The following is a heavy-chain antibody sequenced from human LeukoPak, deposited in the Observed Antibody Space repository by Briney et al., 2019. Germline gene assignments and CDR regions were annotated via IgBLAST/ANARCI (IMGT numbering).Heavy chain of an antibody. V-gene: IGHV1-46*01. CDR3: ARVEFVPSPILYYGMDV. D-gene: IGHD2/OR15-2a*01. CDR2: INPSGGST. CDR1: GYTFTSYY. Sequence: ASVKVSCKASGYTFTSYYMHWVRQAPGQGLEWMGIINPSGGSTSYAQKFQGRVTMTRDTSMSTVYMELSSLRSEDTAVYYCARVEFVPSPILYYGMDVWGQGTTVTVSS. J-gene: IGHJ6*02.